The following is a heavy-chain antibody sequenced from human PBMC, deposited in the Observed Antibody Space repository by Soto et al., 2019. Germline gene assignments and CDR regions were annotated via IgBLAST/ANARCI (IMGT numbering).Heavy chain of an antibody. Sequence: EVQLVESGGGLVKPGGSLRLSCAASGFTFSSYSMNWVRQAPGKGLEWVSSISSSSSYIYYADSVKGRFTISRDNAKNSLYLQMNSLRAEDTAVYYCARDLKTNLNYYGNWFDPWGQGTLVTVAS. V-gene: IGHV3-21*01. CDR1: GFTFSSYS. CDR3: ARDLKTNLNYYGNWFDP. D-gene: IGHD3-22*01. CDR2: ISSSSSYI. J-gene: IGHJ5*02.